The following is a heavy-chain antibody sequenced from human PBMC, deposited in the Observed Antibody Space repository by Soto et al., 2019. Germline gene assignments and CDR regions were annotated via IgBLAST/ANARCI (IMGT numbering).Heavy chain of an antibody. Sequence: QVQVVQSRAEVKKPGASVKVSCKTSVYTFTDYDINWVRPATGQGLEWMGWVSPGNGNAGYAPQFQGRVTMTSDTSISTVYMELSSLTSEDTAVYFCEVTTGFWGQGTMITVSS. CDR2: VSPGNGNA. CDR3: EVTTGF. V-gene: IGHV1-8*01. J-gene: IGHJ4*02. D-gene: IGHD2-21*02. CDR1: VYTFTDYD.